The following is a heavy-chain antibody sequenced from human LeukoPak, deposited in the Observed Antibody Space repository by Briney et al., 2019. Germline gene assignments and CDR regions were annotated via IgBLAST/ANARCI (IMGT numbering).Heavy chain of an antibody. CDR1: GGSISSYY. CDR2: IYYSGST. J-gene: IGHJ5*02. D-gene: IGHD3-22*01. CDR3: ASTYYYDSSGLWFDP. Sequence: PSETLSLTCTVSGGSISSYYWSWIRQPPGKGLEWIGYIYYSGSTNYNPSLKSRVTISVDTSKNQFSLKLSSVTAADTAVYYCASTYYYDSSGLWFDPWGQGTLVTVSS. V-gene: IGHV4-59*01.